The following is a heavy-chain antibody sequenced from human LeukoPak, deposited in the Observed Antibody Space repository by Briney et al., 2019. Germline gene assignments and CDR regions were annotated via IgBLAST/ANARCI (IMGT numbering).Heavy chain of an antibody. CDR2: IYHSRST. V-gene: IGHV4-38-2*01. Sequence: PSETLSLTCAVSGYSISSGYYWGWIRQPPGKGLEWIGSIYHSRSTYYNPSLKSRVTLSVDTSKNQFSLKLSSVTAADTAVYYCARQSLSSEPARLGELSFKYYFDYWGQGTLVTVSS. CDR1: GYSISSGYY. D-gene: IGHD3-16*02. CDR3: ARQSLSSEPARLGELSFKYYFDY. J-gene: IGHJ4*02.